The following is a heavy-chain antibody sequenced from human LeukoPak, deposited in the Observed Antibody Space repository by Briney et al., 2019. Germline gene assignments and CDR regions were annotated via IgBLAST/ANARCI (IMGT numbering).Heavy chain of an antibody. CDR3: ARGRYYYDSSGHSLDY. CDR1: GFTFSSYW. D-gene: IGHD3-22*01. Sequence: GGSLRLSCAASGFTFSSYWMSWVRQAPGKGLEWVANIKQDGSEKYYVDSVKGRFTISRDNAKNSLYLQMNSLRAEDTAVYYCARGRYYYDSSGHSLDYWGQGTLVTVSS. J-gene: IGHJ4*02. CDR2: IKQDGSEK. V-gene: IGHV3-7*04.